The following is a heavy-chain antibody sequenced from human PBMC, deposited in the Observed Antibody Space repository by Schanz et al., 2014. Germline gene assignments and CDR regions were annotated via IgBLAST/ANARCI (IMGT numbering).Heavy chain of an antibody. J-gene: IGHJ4*02. D-gene: IGHD6-13*01. V-gene: IGHV1-8*01. CDR1: GYSFTTYD. CDR2: MNPTTGNR. Sequence: QVQLVQSGAEVKKPGASVRVSCKASGYSFTTYDVNWVRQATGQGLEWMGWMNPTTGNRGYAQNFQGRVTMTRDTSTSTVYMELSSLRSEDTAVYYCARDGEAAAGCDYWGQGTLGTVSS. CDR3: ARDGEAAAGCDY.